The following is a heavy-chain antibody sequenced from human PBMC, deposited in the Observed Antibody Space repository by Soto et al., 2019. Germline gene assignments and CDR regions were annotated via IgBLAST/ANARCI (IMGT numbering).Heavy chain of an antibody. D-gene: IGHD1-26*01. CDR2: IIPVFGTA. V-gene: IGHV1-69*01. Sequence: VQSGAEVKKPGSSVKVSCKASGGVFRNYAINWVRQAPGQGLEWMGGIIPVFGTADYPQKFQGRVTITADESTTTAYMELTSLKTEDTAVYFCARDRWGSYSFDSWGQGTLVTVAS. CDR1: GGVFRNYA. CDR3: ARDRWGSYSFDS. J-gene: IGHJ5*01.